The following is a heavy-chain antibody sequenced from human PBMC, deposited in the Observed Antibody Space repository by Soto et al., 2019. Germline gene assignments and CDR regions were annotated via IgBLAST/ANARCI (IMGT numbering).Heavy chain of an antibody. V-gene: IGHV4-30-2*01. CDR3: ARAMVRGAYYYGMDV. D-gene: IGHD3-10*01. J-gene: IGHJ6*02. CDR2: IYHSGST. Sequence: PSETLSLTCAVSGGSISSGGYSWSWIRQPPGKGLEWIGYIYHSGSTYYNPSLKSRVTISVDRSKNQFSLKLSSVTAADTAVYYCARAMVRGAYYYGMDVWGQGTTVTVS. CDR1: GGSISSGGYS.